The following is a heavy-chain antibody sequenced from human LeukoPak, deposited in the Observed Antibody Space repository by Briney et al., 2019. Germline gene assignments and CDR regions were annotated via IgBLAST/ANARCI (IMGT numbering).Heavy chain of an antibody. CDR2: IDPDSGGT. CDR1: GYTFTGYY. CDR3: ARNQDYYDSRLYSDAFDI. V-gene: IGHV1-2*04. J-gene: IGHJ3*02. Sequence: ASVKVSCKASGYTFTGYYMHWVRQAPGQGLEWMGWIDPDSGGTNYAQKFQDWVTMTRDTSISTAYMELSRLRSDDTAVYYCARNQDYYDSRLYSDAFDIWGQGTMVTVSS. D-gene: IGHD3-22*01.